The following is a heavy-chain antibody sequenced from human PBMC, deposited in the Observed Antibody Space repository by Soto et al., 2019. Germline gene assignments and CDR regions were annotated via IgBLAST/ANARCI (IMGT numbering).Heavy chain of an antibody. J-gene: IGHJ4*02. Sequence: PSETLSLTCTVSGGSISNYYWNWIRQSPGKGLEWIGYIYSSGSTHYNPSLQNRVTISIDTSKNQVSLKVNSVTAADTAVYYCARDHPHSYGVYYFDYWGQGTAVTVS. CDR1: GGSISNYY. CDR2: IYSSGST. D-gene: IGHD5-18*01. CDR3: ARDHPHSYGVYYFDY. V-gene: IGHV4-59*01.